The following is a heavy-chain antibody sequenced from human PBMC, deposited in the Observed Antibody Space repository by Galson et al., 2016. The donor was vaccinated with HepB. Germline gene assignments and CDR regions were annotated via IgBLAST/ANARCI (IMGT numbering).Heavy chain of an antibody. CDR3: AKLDCGRDCPRDD. CDR2: ISYDGGDK. D-gene: IGHD2-21*02. CDR1: GFTFSRYG. V-gene: IGHV3-30*19. J-gene: IGHJ4*02. Sequence: SLRLSCAASGFTFSRYGMHWVRQAPGKGLEWVAVISYDGGDKHYADSVKGRFTVSRHNSRNTLFLQMNSLRVEDTAVYYCAKLDCGRDCPRDDWGQGTQVTVS.